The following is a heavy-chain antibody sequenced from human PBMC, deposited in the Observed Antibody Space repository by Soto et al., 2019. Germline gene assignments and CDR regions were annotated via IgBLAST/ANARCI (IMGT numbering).Heavy chain of an antibody. D-gene: IGHD2-15*01. Sequence: SETLSLTSSVPGGSISSSSYSWCWIRQPPGKGLEWIGSMYSSGNTYYNPSLKSRGTISADMSKNHFSLKLSSVTAADTAVYYCARHLVDGGNVYFDYWGQGTLVTVSS. CDR3: ARHLVDGGNVYFDY. V-gene: IGHV4-39*01. CDR1: GGSISSSSYS. CDR2: MYSSGNT. J-gene: IGHJ4*02.